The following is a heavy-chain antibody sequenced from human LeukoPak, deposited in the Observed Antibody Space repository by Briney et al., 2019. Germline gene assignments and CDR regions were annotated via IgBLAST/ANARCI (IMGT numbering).Heavy chain of an antibody. D-gene: IGHD4-17*01. CDR3: ARAVTVTKRSYFFYMAV. CDR1: GFTFSSYS. V-gene: IGHV3-48*04. Sequence: PGGSLRLSCAASGFTFSSYSMNWVRQAPGKGLEWVSYISSSSSTIYYADSVKGRFTISRDNAKNSLYLQMNSLRAEDTAVYYCARAVTVTKRSYFFYMAVWGKGTTVTVSS. J-gene: IGHJ6*03. CDR2: ISSSSSTI.